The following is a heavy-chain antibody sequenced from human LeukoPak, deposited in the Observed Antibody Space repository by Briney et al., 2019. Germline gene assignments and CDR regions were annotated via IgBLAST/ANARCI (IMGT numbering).Heavy chain of an antibody. CDR2: ISGSGGST. V-gene: IGHV3-23*01. CDR1: GFTFSSYA. D-gene: IGHD2-15*01. CDR3: AKWYCSGGSCPN. J-gene: IGHJ4*02. Sequence: GGSLRLSCAASGFTFSSYAMSWVRQAPGKGLEWVSAISGSGGSTYYADSVTGRFTISRDNSKNTLYLQMNSLRAEDTAVYYCAKWYCSGGSCPNWGQGTLVTVSS.